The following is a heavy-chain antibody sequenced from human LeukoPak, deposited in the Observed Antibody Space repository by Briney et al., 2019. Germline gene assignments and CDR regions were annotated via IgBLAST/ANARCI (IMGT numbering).Heavy chain of an antibody. J-gene: IGHJ4*02. CDR2: INHSGST. D-gene: IGHD3-3*01. V-gene: IGHV4-34*01. CDR3: ATTYYDFWSGYSLPPAY. Sequence: SETLSLTCAVYGGSFSGYYWSWIRQPPGKGLEWIGEINHSGSTNYNPSLKSRVTISVDTSKNQFSLKLSSVTAADTAVYYCATTYYDFWSGYSLPPAYWGQGTLVTVSS. CDR1: GGSFSGYY.